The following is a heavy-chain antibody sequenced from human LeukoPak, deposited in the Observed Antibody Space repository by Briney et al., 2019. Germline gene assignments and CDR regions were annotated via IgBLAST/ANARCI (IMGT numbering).Heavy chain of an antibody. V-gene: IGHV4-59*12. CDR3: ARRSSSSWYPDY. CDR2: IYYSGTT. CDR1: GGSISSYY. D-gene: IGHD6-13*01. J-gene: IGHJ4*02. Sequence: KTSETLSLTCTVSGGSISSYYWSWIRQPPGKGLEWIGYIYYSGTTNYNPSLKSRVTISVDKSKNQFSLKLSSVTAADTAVYYCARRSSSSWYPDYWGQGTLVTVSS.